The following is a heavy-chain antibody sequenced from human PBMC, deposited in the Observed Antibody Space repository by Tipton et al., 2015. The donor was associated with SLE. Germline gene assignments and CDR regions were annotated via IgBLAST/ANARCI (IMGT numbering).Heavy chain of an antibody. CDR2: ICISGNT. J-gene: IGHJ4*02. D-gene: IGHD4-11*01. Sequence: TLSLTCTISGGSISSYYWSWFRQPAGKGLEWIGRICISGNTNYNPSLKSRVTLSVDTSKNQLSLKLNSVTAADTAVYYCARGVSTVTSLAFDYWGQGTLVTVSS. CDR3: ARGVSTVTSLAFDY. CDR1: GGSISSYY. V-gene: IGHV4-4*07.